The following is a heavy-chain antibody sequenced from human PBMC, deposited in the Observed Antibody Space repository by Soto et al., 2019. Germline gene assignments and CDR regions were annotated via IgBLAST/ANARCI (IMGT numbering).Heavy chain of an antibody. Sequence: EVQVVESGGGLVQPGGSLRLSCAVSGFSFTTYWMTWVRQAPGRGLEWVANISPGGIATHYVDSVKGRFTISGDNAKNSGYLQMYSLRADDTAVYYCATKGDRGSTWGQGTLVTVSS. V-gene: IGHV3-7*01. CDR3: ATKGDRGST. CDR1: GFSFTTYW. J-gene: IGHJ5*02. CDR2: ISPGGIAT. D-gene: IGHD3-10*01.